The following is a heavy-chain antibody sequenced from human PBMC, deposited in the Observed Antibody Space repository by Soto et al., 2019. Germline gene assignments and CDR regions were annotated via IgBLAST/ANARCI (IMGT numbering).Heavy chain of an antibody. CDR2: INHSGST. Sequence: QVQLQQWGAGLLKPSETLSLTCAVYGGSFSGYYWTWIRQPPGTGLEWIGEINHSGSTNYNPSLKSRVTISVDTSKNQCSLELTSVTAADTAVYYCARDKITGLFDYWGQGTLVTVSS. CDR3: ARDKITGLFDY. V-gene: IGHV4-34*01. J-gene: IGHJ4*02. D-gene: IGHD2-8*02. CDR1: GGSFSGYY.